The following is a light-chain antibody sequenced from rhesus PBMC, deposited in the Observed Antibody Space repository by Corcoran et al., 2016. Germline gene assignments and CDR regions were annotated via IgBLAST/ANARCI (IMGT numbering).Light chain of an antibody. Sequence: QVILTQSPATLSLSPGERATLSCMASQSVSSYLAWYQQKPGQAPTLLIYGASRRATGIPDRFSGSGSETVFTLTISSLEPEDVGVYHCYQQSSEYRTFCQGTKVEIK. CDR3: YQQSSEYRT. CDR2: GAS. V-gene: IGKV3-10*01. CDR1: QSVSSY. J-gene: IGKJ1*01.